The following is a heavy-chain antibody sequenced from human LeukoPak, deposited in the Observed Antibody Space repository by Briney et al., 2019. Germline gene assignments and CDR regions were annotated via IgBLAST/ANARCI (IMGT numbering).Heavy chain of an antibody. CDR2: IKQDGSAK. V-gene: IGHV3-7*04. CDR3: ARVRYGNYFDY. D-gene: IGHD3-16*02. Sequence: HPGGSLRLSCAASGFTFSESWMSSVRQAPGKGLEWVGSIKQDGSAKYYVDSVKGRFTISRDNAKNSLYLQMNSLRAEDTAVYYCARVRYGNYFDYWGQGTLVTVSS. CDR1: GFTFSESW. J-gene: IGHJ4*02.